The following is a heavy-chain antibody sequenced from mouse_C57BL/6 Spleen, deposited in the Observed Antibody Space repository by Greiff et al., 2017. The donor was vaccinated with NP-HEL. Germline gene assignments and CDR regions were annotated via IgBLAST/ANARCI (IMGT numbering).Heavy chain of an antibody. J-gene: IGHJ2*01. D-gene: IGHD4-1*01. CDR1: GYTFTDYY. V-gene: IGHV1-26*01. CDR3: ARGGTGTNFDY. Sequence: VQLQQSGPELVKPGASVKISCKASGYTFTDYYMNWVKQSHGKSLEWIGDINPNNGGTSYNQKFKGKATLTVDKSSSTAYMELRSLTSEDSAVYYCARGGTGTNFDYWGQGTTLTVSS. CDR2: INPNNGGT.